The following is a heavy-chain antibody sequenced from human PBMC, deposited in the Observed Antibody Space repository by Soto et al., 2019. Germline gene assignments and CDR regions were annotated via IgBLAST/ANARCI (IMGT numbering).Heavy chain of an antibody. D-gene: IGHD2-2*01. V-gene: IGHV1-18*01. CDR2: ISAYNGNT. Sequence: ASVKVSCKASGYTFTSYGISWVRQAPGQGLEWMGWISAYNGNTNYAQKLQGRVTMTTDTSTSTAYMELRSLRSDDTAVYYCARDEGKVPTFYGMDVWGQGTTVTVSS. CDR3: ARDEGKVPTFYGMDV. CDR1: GYTFTSYG. J-gene: IGHJ6*02.